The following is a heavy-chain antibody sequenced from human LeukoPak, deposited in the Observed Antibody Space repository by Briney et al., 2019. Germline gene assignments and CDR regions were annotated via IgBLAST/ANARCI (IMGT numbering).Heavy chain of an antibody. Sequence: PGGSLRLSCAASGFTFSSYAMSCVRQAPGKGLEWVSAISGSGGSTYYADSVKSRFTISRDNSKNTLYLQMNSLRAEDTAVYYCAKGALSHRDHYYVSRSYSHPFDYWGQGTLVTVSS. CDR2: ISGSGGST. CDR1: GFTFSSYA. CDR3: AKGALSHRDHYYVSRSYSHPFDY. D-gene: IGHD3-10*01. V-gene: IGHV3-23*01. J-gene: IGHJ4*02.